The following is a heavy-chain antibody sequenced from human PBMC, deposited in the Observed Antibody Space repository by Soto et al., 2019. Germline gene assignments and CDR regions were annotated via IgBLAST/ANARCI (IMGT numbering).Heavy chain of an antibody. CDR2: ISAYNGNT. CDR3: ARQDGRFLPYYMDV. J-gene: IGHJ6*03. CDR1: GYTFTSYG. Sequence: ASVKVSCKASGYTFTSYGISWVRQAPGQGLEWMGWISAYNGNTNYAQKLQGRVTMTTDTSTSTAYMELRSLRSDDTAVYYCARQDGRFLPYYMDVWGKGTTVTVSS. D-gene: IGHD3-3*01. V-gene: IGHV1-18*01.